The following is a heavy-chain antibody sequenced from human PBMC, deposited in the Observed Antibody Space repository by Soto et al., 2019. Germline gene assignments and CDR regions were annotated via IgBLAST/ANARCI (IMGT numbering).Heavy chain of an antibody. Sequence: WETRSLTCIGSGGTIRHRTYNSGCVLQSPGKGLEWIGSIYYTGSTHYNPSLKSRVTVSIDTSKNHFSLKVSSVSAADTAVYYCARQEQWLSSFDYSGQGALVTVS. CDR2: IYYTGST. CDR1: GGTIRHRTYN. V-gene: IGHV4-39*01. J-gene: IGHJ4*02. CDR3: ARQEQWLSSFDY. D-gene: IGHD6-19*01.